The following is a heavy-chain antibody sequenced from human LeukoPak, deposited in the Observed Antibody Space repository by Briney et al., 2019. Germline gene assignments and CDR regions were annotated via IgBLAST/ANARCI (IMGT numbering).Heavy chain of an antibody. J-gene: IGHJ6*04. Sequence: SETLSLTCAVYGGSFSGCYWSWIRQPPGKGLEWIGEINHSGSTNYNPSLKSRVTISVDTSKNQFSLKLSSVTAADTAVYYCARGSYQSPRYCSSTSCYYYGMDVWGKGTTVTVSS. V-gene: IGHV4-34*01. CDR3: ARGSYQSPRYCSSTSCYYYGMDV. CDR2: INHSGST. CDR1: GGSFSGCY. D-gene: IGHD2-2*01.